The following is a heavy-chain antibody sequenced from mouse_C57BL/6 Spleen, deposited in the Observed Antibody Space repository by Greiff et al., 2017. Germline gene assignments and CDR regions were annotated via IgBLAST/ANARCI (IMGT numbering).Heavy chain of an antibody. CDR3: ARGLYNYAMDY. D-gene: IGHD2-12*01. J-gene: IGHJ4*01. CDR2: ISSSGSS. V-gene: IGHV3-4*01. Sequence: EVKLMESGPALVKPSQTVSLTCTVTGYSITNGNHWWNWIRQVSGSKLEWIGYISSSGSSDSNPSLKSRLSITRDTSKNQLFLQLNSVTTEDIATYYCARGLYNYAMDYWGQGTSVTVSS. CDR1: GYSITNGNHW.